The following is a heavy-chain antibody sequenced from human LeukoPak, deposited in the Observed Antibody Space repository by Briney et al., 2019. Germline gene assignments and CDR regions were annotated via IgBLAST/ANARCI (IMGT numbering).Heavy chain of an antibody. V-gene: IGHV1-8*03. CDR3: ARGRIAYYYDSSDHDAFDI. J-gene: IGHJ3*02. CDR2: MNPNSGNT. CDR1: GYTFTSYD. Sequence: SVKVSCKASGYTFTSYDINWVRQATGQGLEWMGWMNPNSGNTGYAQKFQGRVTITRNTSISTAYMELSSLRSEDTAVYYCARGRIAYYYDSSDHDAFDIWGQGTIVTVSS. D-gene: IGHD3-22*01.